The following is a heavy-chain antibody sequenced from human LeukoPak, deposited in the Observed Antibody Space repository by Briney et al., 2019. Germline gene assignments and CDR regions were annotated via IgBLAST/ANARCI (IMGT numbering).Heavy chain of an antibody. CDR1: GVTFSSYA. Sequence: GGSLRLSCAASGVTFSSYAMSWVRQTPGKGLEWVSVISGSGGSTDYADSVKGRFTISRDNSKNTLYLQMNSLRAEDTAVYYCAKVARYSSGWYGDYFDYWGQGTLVTVSS. V-gene: IGHV3-23*01. D-gene: IGHD6-19*01. CDR3: AKVARYSSGWYGDYFDY. CDR2: ISGSGGST. J-gene: IGHJ4*02.